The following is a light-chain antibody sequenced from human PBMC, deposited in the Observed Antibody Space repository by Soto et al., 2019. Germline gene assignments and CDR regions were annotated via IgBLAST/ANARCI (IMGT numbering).Light chain of an antibody. CDR2: DVS. CDR3: SSYASGSTFLM. Sequence: QSALTQPASVSGSPGQSITISCTGTSSDVGGYNYVSWYQQHPGKAPKLMIYDVSNRPSGVSNRFSGSKSSNTASLTISGLQAEDEADYYCSSYASGSTFLMFGGGTKLTVL. CDR1: SSDVGGYNY. V-gene: IGLV2-14*01. J-gene: IGLJ3*02.